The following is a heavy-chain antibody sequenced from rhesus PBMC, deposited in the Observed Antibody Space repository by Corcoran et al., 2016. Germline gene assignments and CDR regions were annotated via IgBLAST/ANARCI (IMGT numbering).Heavy chain of an antibody. Sequence: EVRLVESGGGLVQPGVSLRISCAASGFTFRDYWMHWVRQAPGKGLEWISGMDSAGSTTYYADSVKGRFTISRENARNTLHLQMDVLRAEDTAVYYCAGDYDYWGQGVLVTVSS. J-gene: IGHJ4*01. V-gene: IGHV3-28*02. CDR3: AGDYDY. CDR2: MDSAGSTT. CDR1: GFTFRDYW.